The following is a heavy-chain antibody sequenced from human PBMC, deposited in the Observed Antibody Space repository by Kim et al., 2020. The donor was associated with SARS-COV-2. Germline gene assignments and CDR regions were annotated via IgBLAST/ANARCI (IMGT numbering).Heavy chain of an antibody. V-gene: IGHV3-23*01. CDR2: ISGSGGST. CDR3: ALDGGSSWYFHY. Sequence: GGSLRLSCAASGFTFTGFTFSNYAMSWVRQAPGKGLEWVSAISGSGGSTYYADSVKGRFTISRENFKNTLFLQMTSLRAEETAVYYCALDGGSSWYFHYWGQGTLVTVSS. CDR1: GFTFTGFTFSNYA. D-gene: IGHD6-13*01. J-gene: IGHJ4*02.